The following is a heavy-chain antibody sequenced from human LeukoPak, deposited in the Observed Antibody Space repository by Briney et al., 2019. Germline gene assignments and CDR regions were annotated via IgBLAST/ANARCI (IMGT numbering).Heavy chain of an antibody. J-gene: IGHJ5*02. CDR3: ARSPTTVTPYWFDP. D-gene: IGHD4-17*01. Sequence: GGSLRLSCAASGFTFSSYSMNWVRQAPGKGLEWVSSISSSSSYIYYADSVKGRLTISRDNAKNSLYLQMNSLRAEDTAVYYCARSPTTVTPYWFDPWGQGALVTVSS. CDR1: GFTFSSYS. CDR2: ISSSSSYI. V-gene: IGHV3-21*01.